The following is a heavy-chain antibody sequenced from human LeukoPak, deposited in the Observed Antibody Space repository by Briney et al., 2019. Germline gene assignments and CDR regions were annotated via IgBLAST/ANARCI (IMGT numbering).Heavy chain of an antibody. V-gene: IGHV4-39*01. CDR2: INYSGTT. CDR3: ARLFDS. Sequence: PSETLSLTCTVSGGAIGNDNFYWGWVRQPPGKGLEWVGSINYSGTTYYNPSLRGRVSISVDTSRTQFFLGLSSVTAADTAVYYCARLFDSWGQGTLVTVSS. CDR1: GGAIGNDNFY. J-gene: IGHJ4*02.